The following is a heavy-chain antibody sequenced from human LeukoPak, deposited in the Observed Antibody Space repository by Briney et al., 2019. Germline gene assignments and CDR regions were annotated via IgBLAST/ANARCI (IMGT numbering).Heavy chain of an antibody. V-gene: IGHV3-21*01. Sequence: GGSLRLSCAASGFTFSSYSMNWVRQAPGKGLEWVSSISSSSSYIYYADSVKGRFTNSRDNAKNSLYLQMNSLRAEDTAVYYCARDGSGWHFDYWGQGTLVTVSS. CDR2: ISSSSSYI. CDR3: ARDGSGWHFDY. J-gene: IGHJ4*02. D-gene: IGHD6-19*01. CDR1: GFTFSSYS.